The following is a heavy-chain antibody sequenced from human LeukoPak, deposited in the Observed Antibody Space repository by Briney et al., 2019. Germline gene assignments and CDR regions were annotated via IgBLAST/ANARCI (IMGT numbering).Heavy chain of an antibody. CDR3: AKDYIDY. V-gene: IGHV3-30*18. Sequence: GRSLRLSCAAPGFTFSSYGMHWVRQAPGKGLEWVAVISYDGSNKYYADSVKGRFTISRDNSKNTLYLQMNSLRAEDTAVYYCAKDYIDYWGQGTLVTVSS. CDR1: GFTFSSYG. CDR2: ISYDGSNK. J-gene: IGHJ4*02.